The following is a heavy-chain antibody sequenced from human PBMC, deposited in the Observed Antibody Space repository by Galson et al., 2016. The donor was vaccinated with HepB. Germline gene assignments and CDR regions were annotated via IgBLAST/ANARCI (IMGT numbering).Heavy chain of an antibody. V-gene: IGHV3-23*01. CDR3: AIDPSQWHDLLFGN. D-gene: IGHD6-19*01. Sequence: SLRLSRAASGFTFDKYGMTWFRQAPGKGLEWVSTICGRCGDMDYADSVKGRFTISRDDSKNTLYLHMNSLRVEDTAIYYCAIDPSQWHDLLFGNWAQGTLVTVSA. CDR2: ICGRCGDM. J-gene: IGHJ4*02. CDR1: GFTFDKYG.